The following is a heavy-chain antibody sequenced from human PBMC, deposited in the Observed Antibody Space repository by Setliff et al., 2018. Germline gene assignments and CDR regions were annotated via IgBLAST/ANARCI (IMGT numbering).Heavy chain of an antibody. D-gene: IGHD1-26*01. J-gene: IGHJ4*02. CDR1: GASITSGGFY. CDR3: ARSPSSGAYWNPRPFYSDY. Sequence: ASETLSLTCSVSGASITSGGFYWTWIRQPAGKGLEWIGHISPNGSTTYNPSVKSRVTISLDTSKNHFSLKLDSVTAADTALYYCARSPSSGAYWNPRPFYSDYWARGTLVTVSS. V-gene: IGHV4-61*09. CDR2: ISPNGST.